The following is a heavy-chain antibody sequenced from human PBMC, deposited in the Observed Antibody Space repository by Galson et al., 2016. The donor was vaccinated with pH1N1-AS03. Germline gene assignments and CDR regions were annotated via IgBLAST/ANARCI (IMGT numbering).Heavy chain of an antibody. J-gene: IGHJ6*02. CDR1: GFTFDDYA. CDR2: ISDDGHSI. V-gene: IGHV3-43*02. CDR3: AREADSSSSTKSHYYYYAMDV. Sequence: SLRLSCAASGFTFDDYAMHWVRQPPGKGLEWVSYISDDGHSISYADSVKGRFTISRDNSRKSLFLQMNSLRAEDTAVYYCAREADSSSSTKSHYYYYAMDVWGQGTTVTVSS. D-gene: IGHD6-6*01.